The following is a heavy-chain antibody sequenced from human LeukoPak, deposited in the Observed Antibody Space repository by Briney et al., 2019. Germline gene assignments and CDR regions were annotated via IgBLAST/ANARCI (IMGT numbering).Heavy chain of an antibody. CDR1: GGSISSYY. J-gene: IGHJ4*02. V-gene: IGHV4-59*08. Sequence: KSSETLSLTCTVSGGSISSYYWSWLRQPPGKGLEWIGYIYYSGSTNYNPPLRSRVTISVDTSKNQLSLKLSSVTAADTAVYYCARSDLLDYWGQGTLVTVSS. CDR2: IYYSGST. CDR3: ARSDLLDY.